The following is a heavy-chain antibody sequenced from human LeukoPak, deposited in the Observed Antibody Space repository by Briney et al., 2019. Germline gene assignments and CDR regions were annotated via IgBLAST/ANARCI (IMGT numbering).Heavy chain of an antibody. CDR1: GFTFSSYG. D-gene: IGHD3-16*01. CDR3: AKDRADGGMNC. V-gene: IGHV3-30*18. J-gene: IGHJ4*02. Sequence: PGGSLRLSCAASGFTFSSYGMHWVRQAPGKGLEWVAVISYDGSNKYYADSVKGRFTISRDNSKNTLYLQMNSLGAEDTAVYYCAKDRADGGMNCWGQGTLVTVSS. CDR2: ISYDGSNK.